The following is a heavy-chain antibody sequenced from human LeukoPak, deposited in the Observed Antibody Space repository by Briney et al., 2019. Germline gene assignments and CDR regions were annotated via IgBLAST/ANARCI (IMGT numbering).Heavy chain of an antibody. CDR2: IYHSGIT. J-gene: IGHJ4*02. V-gene: IGHV4-38-2*02. D-gene: IGHD6-6*01. CDR3: ARARYSSSFFDY. Sequence: SETLSLTCTVSGYSISSGYYWGWIRQPPGKGLEWIGSIYHSGITYYNPSLKSRVTISVDTSKNQFSLKLSSVTAADTAVYYCARARYSSSFFDYWGQGTLVTVSS. CDR1: GYSISSGYY.